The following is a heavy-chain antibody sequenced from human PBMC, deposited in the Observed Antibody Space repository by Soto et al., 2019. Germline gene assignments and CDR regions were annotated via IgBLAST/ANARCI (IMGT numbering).Heavy chain of an antibody. CDR2: ISAYNGNT. V-gene: IGHV1-18*01. J-gene: IGHJ4*02. CDR1: GYTFTTYG. Sequence: EASVKVSCKAAGYTFTTYGISWVRQAPGQGLEWMGWISAYNGNTNYAQKLQGRVTMTTDTSTSTAYMEVRSLRSDDTAVYYCARDLLGATVPFDYWGQGTLVTVSS. CDR3: ARDLLGATVPFDY. D-gene: IGHD1-26*01.